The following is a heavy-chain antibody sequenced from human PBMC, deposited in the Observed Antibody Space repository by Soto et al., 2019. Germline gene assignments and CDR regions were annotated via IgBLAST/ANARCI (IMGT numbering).Heavy chain of an antibody. D-gene: IGHD3-22*01. Sequence: EVQLVQSGAEVKKQGESLKISCKGSGYSFTSYWIGWVRQMPGKGLEWMGIIYPGDSDTRYSPSFQGQVTISADKSISTAYLQWSSLKASDTAMYYCASRITYYYDSSGYADAFDIWGQGTMVTVSS. J-gene: IGHJ3*02. CDR2: IYPGDSDT. V-gene: IGHV5-51*03. CDR1: GYSFTSYW. CDR3: ASRITYYYDSSGYADAFDI.